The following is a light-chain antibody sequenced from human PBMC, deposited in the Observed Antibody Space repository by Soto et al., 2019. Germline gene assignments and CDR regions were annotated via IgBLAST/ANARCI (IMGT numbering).Light chain of an antibody. CDR2: GAS. CDR1: QTINNN. Sequence: DIMMTQSPATQSMSPGDRATLSCRANQTINNNLAWNQQKPGQAPRLLIYGASTRATGIPDRFSGSGSGTEFTLTISSLQSEDFAVYYCQQYSKWPWTFGQGTRVEIK. V-gene: IGKV3-15*01. J-gene: IGKJ1*01. CDR3: QQYSKWPWT.